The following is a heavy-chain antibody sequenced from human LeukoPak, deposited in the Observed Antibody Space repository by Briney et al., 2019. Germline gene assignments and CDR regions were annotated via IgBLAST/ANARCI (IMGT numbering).Heavy chain of an antibody. Sequence: HPGGSLRLSCAASGFTSGSYGMHWVRQAPGKGLEWVAVISYDGSNKYYADSVKGRFTISRDNSKNTLYLQMNSLRAEDTAVYYCAKGMLYYYDSSGYGAFDIWGQGTMVTVSS. D-gene: IGHD3-22*01. V-gene: IGHV3-30*18. J-gene: IGHJ3*02. CDR3: AKGMLYYYDSSGYGAFDI. CDR1: GFTSGSYG. CDR2: ISYDGSNK.